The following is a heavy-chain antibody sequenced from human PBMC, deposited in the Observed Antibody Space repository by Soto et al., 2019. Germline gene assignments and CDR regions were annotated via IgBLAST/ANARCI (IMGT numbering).Heavy chain of an antibody. CDR3: AADALGYCSSTSCYGYYMDV. CDR1: GGTFSSYA. Sequence: SVKVSCKASGGTFSSYAISWVRQAPGQGLEWMGGIIPIFGTANYAQKFQGRVTITADESTSTAYMELSSLRSEDTAVYYCAADALGYCSSTSCYGYYMDVWGKGTTVTVSS. V-gene: IGHV1-69*13. CDR2: IIPIFGTA. D-gene: IGHD2-2*01. J-gene: IGHJ6*03.